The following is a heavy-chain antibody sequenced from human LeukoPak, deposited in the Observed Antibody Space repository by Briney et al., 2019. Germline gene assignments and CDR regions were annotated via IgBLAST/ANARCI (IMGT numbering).Heavy chain of an antibody. CDR2: VYTSGST. CDR1: GGSISSYY. CDR3: ASHAQDIVVVPAALGAFDI. Sequence: PSDTLSLTCTVSGGSISSYYWSWIRQPPGKGLEWIGYVYTSGSTNYNPSLKSRVTISVDTSKNQFSLKLSSVTAADTAVYYCASHAQDIVVVPAALGAFDIWGQGTMVTVSS. D-gene: IGHD2-2*01. V-gene: IGHV4-4*09. J-gene: IGHJ3*02.